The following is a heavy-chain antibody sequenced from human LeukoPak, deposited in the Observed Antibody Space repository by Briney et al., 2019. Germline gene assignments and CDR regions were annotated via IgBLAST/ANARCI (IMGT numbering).Heavy chain of an antibody. D-gene: IGHD6-19*01. J-gene: IGHJ4*02. Sequence: PGRSLRLSCAASGFTFSAYAMHWVRQLPGKGLEWVSGINGNSAAIGYAASVKGRFTISRDNAKNSLYLQMNRLRAEDTAVYYCARCHSSGWAFDYWGQGTLVTVSS. V-gene: IGHV3-9*01. CDR1: GFTFSAYA. CDR3: ARCHSSGWAFDY. CDR2: INGNSAAI.